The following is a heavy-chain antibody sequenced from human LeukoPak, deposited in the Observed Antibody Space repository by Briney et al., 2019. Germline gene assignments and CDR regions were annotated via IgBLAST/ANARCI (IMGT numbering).Heavy chain of an antibody. D-gene: IGHD2-15*01. CDR3: ARDLSNRYCSGGNCYRRGYYFDY. V-gene: IGHV3-11*04. CDR2: ISSSGSTI. Sequence: GGSLRLSRAASGFTFSDYYMSWIRQAPGKGLEWVSYISSSGSTIYYADSVKGRFTISRDNAKNSLYLQMNSLRAEDTAVYYCARDLSNRYCSGGNCYRRGYYFDYWGQGTLVTVSS. CDR1: GFTFSDYY. J-gene: IGHJ4*02.